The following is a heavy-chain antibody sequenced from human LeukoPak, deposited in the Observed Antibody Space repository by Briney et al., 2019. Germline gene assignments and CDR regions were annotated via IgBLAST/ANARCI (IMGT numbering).Heavy chain of an antibody. V-gene: IGHV4-39*01. CDR1: GGSISSSSYY. D-gene: IGHD3-16*02. CDR2: IYYSGST. Sequence: SETLSLTCTVSGGSISSSSYYCAWIRQPPGKGLEWIGSIYYSGSTYYNPSLKSRVTISVDTSKNQFSLKLSSVTAADTAVYYCARGAPAPDYVWGSYRYEFDYWGQGTLVTVSS. CDR3: ARGAPAPDYVWGSYRYEFDY. J-gene: IGHJ4*02.